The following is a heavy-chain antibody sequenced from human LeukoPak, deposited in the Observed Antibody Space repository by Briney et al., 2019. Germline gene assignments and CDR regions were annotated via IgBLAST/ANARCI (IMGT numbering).Heavy chain of an antibody. CDR2: IYYSGSP. CDR3: ARAVRRTYGRSTAVYFDY. J-gene: IGHJ4*02. D-gene: IGHD3-10*01. V-gene: IGHV4-39*01. CDR1: GGSISSSNYY. Sequence: SETLSLTCTVSGGSISSSNYYWGWIRQPPGKGLEWIGSIYYSGSPYYNPSLKSRVTISVDTSKNQFSLKLTPVTAADTAVYYCARAVRRTYGRSTAVYFDYWGQGTLVTVSS.